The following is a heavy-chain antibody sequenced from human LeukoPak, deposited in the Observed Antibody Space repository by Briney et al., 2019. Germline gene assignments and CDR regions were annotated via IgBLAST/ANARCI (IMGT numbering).Heavy chain of an antibody. Sequence: GGSLRLSCAASGFTFRSYGMHWLRQAPGRGVEGVAFIRYDGTNKYYADSVKGRFTISRDNSKNTVYLQMKSLRAEDTAVYHCAKIGAVAGHFDYWGQGTLVTV. CDR2: IRYDGTNK. J-gene: IGHJ4*02. CDR3: AKIGAVAGHFDY. V-gene: IGHV3-30*02. CDR1: GFTFRSYG. D-gene: IGHD6-19*01.